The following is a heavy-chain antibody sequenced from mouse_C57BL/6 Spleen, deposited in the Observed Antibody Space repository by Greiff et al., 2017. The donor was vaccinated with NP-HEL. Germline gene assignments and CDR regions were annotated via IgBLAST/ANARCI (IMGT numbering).Heavy chain of an antibody. Sequence: EVKVVESGGGLVKPGGSLKLSCAASGFTFSSYAMSWVRQTPEKRLEWVATISDGGSYTYYPDNVKGRFTISRDNAKNNLYLQMSHLKSEDTAMYYCARDRGTTVVSYYYAMDYWGQGTSVTVSS. CDR2: ISDGGSYT. V-gene: IGHV5-4*01. CDR3: ARDRGTTVVSYYYAMDY. CDR1: GFTFSSYA. J-gene: IGHJ4*01. D-gene: IGHD1-1*01.